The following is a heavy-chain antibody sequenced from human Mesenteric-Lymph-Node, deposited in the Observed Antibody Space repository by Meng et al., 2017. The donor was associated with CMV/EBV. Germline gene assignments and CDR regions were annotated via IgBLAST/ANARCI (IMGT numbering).Heavy chain of an antibody. CDR3: AISPNQDPGP. J-gene: IGHJ5*02. D-gene: IGHD1-14*01. CDR2: IYQTEST. CDR1: GASLHSDID. Sequence: LTCGVSGASLHSDIDWSWVRQPAGKGLEWIGEIYQTESTNYNPSLKSRVTISMDKSKNQFSLNLSSVTAADTAFYYCAISPNQDPGPWGQGTLVTVSS. V-gene: IGHV4-4*02.